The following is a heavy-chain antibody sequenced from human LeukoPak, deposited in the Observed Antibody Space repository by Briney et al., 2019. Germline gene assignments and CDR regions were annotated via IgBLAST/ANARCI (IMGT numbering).Heavy chain of an antibody. CDR1: GGSISSYY. CDR2: IYTSGST. V-gene: IGHV4-4*07. D-gene: IGHD3-16*01. Sequence: SETLSLTSTVSGGSISSYYCSWIRQPAGKGLECIGRIYTSGSTNHNPSLKSRVTMSVDTSKNQVTLKLSSVPAPDTAVDYCARDSESTGGAMIWWFGPWGQGTLVTVSS. CDR3: ARDSESTGGAMIWWFGP. J-gene: IGHJ5*02.